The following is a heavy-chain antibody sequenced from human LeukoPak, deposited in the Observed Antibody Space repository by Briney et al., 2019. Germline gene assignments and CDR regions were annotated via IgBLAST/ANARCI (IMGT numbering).Heavy chain of an antibody. V-gene: IGHV3-21*01. D-gene: IGHD4-23*01. J-gene: IGHJ4*02. CDR2: ISSSSSYI. Sequence: GGSLRLSCAASGFTFSSYSMNWVRQAPGKGLEWVSSISSSSSYIYYADSVKGRFTISRDNAKNSLYLQMNSLRAGDTAVYYCARVRYGGNSLDYWGQGTLVTVSS. CDR3: ARVRYGGNSLDY. CDR1: GFTFSSYS.